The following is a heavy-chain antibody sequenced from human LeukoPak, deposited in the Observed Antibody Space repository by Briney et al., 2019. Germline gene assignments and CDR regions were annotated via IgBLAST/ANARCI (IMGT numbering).Heavy chain of an antibody. V-gene: IGHV3-74*01. D-gene: IGHD3-3*01. CDR2: INSDGSST. Sequence: GGSLRLSCAASGFTFSSYWMHWVRQAPGKGLVWVSRINSDGSSTSYADSVKGRFTISRDNSKNTLYLQMNSLRAEDTAVYYCAKDLRFLEWLLPLGWFDPWGQGTLVTVSS. CDR3: AKDLRFLEWLLPLGWFDP. CDR1: GFTFSSYW. J-gene: IGHJ5*02.